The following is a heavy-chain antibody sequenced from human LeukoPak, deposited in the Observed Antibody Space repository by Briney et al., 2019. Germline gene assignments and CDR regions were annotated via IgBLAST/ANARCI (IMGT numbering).Heavy chain of an antibody. D-gene: IGHD4-23*01. CDR2: INHSGGT. J-gene: IGHJ3*02. CDR3: ARHADGGKKAFDM. Sequence: PSETLSLTCAVYGGSFSGYYWSWIRQPPGKGLEWIGEINHSGGTGNNPSLRSRVTISKDTSKNQLSLKLTSVTAADTAVYYCARHADGGKKAFDMWGQGTMVTVSS. V-gene: IGHV4-34*01. CDR1: GGSFSGYY.